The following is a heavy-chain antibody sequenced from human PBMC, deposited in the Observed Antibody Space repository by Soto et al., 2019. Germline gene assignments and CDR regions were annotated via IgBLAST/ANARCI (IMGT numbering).Heavy chain of an antibody. CDR1: GGTFSSYP. CDR2: IIPILDIT. V-gene: IGHV1-69*02. D-gene: IGHD1-7*01. Sequence: QVQLVQSGAEVKKPGSSVKVSCKASGGTFSSYPISWVRQAPGQGLEWMGRIIPILDITDYAQRFQGRVTITADKSTSTAYMELSSLSSDDTDAYYCTGPTSTVTTSGYYLDYWGEGTLVTASS. CDR3: TGPTSTVTTSGYYLDY. J-gene: IGHJ4*02.